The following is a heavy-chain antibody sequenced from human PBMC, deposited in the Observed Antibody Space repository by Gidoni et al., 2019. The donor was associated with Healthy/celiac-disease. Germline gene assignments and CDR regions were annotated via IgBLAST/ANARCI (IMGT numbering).Heavy chain of an antibody. CDR1: GFTVSSNY. CDR2: IYSGGST. Sequence: EVQLVESGGGLVQPGGSLRLSCAASGFTVSSNYMSWVRQAPGKGLEWVSVIYSGGSTYYADSVKGRFTISRDNSKNTLYLQMNSLRAEDTAVYYCAREAWVATIGYYYGMDVWGQGTTVTVSS. D-gene: IGHD5-12*01. J-gene: IGHJ6*02. V-gene: IGHV3-66*01. CDR3: AREAWVATIGYYYGMDV.